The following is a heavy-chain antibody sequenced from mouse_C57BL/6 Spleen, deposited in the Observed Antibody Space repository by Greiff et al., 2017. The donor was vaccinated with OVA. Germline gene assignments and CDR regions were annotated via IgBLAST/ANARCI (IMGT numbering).Heavy chain of an antibody. CDR2: IYPGDGDT. J-gene: IGHJ4*01. CDR3: ARCAYDGSYAMDY. CDR1: GYAFSSSW. D-gene: IGHD1-1*01. V-gene: IGHV1-82*01. Sequence: QVQLKQSGPELVKPGASVKISCKASGYAFSSSWMNWVKQRPGKGLEWIGRIYPGDGDTNYNGKFKGKATLTADKSSSTAYMQLSSLTSEDSAVYYCARCAYDGSYAMDYWGQGTSVTVSS.